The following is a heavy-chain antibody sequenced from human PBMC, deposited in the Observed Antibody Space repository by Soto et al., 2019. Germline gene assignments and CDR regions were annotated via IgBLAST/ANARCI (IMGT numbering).Heavy chain of an antibody. CDR3: ARDLGGNSWSEYYYYYGMDV. CDR1: GFTFSSYS. Sequence: EVQLVESGGGLVKPGGSLRLSCAASGFTFSSYSMNWVRQAPGKGLEWVSSISSSSSYIYYADSVKGRFTISRDNAKNSLYLQMNSLRAEDTAVYYCARDLGGNSWSEYYYYYGMDVWGQGTTVTVSS. J-gene: IGHJ6*02. CDR2: ISSSSSYI. V-gene: IGHV3-21*01. D-gene: IGHD2-21*02.